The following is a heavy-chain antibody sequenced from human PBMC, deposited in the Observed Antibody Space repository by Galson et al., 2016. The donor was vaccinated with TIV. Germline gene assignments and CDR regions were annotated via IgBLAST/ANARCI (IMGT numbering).Heavy chain of an antibody. D-gene: IGHD4-17*01. V-gene: IGHV3-23*01. CDR2: ISLSGTTT. CDR1: GFSAGNYV. J-gene: IGHJ3*01. CDR3: AKPEGDGDYSLGAAFDF. Sequence: SLRLSCAASGFSAGNYVMSWVRQAPGKGLEWVSGISLSGTTTYYADSVRGPFTISRDNSKYTLYLQMNSMRAEDTAVYYCAKPEGDGDYSLGAAFDFWGQGTMVSVSS.